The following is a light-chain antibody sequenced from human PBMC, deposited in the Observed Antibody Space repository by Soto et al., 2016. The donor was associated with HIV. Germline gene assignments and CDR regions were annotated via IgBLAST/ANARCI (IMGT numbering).Light chain of an antibody. CDR3: QAWDGNTVV. Sequence: SYELTQPPSVSVSPGQTASITCSGHKLGDKYASWFQQKPGQSPMMVIYQDTKRPSGIPERFSGSTYGNXATLTISGTQSVDEADYYCQAWDGNTVVFGGGTKLTV. V-gene: IGLV3-1*01. CDR2: QDT. J-gene: IGLJ2*01. CDR1: KLGDKY.